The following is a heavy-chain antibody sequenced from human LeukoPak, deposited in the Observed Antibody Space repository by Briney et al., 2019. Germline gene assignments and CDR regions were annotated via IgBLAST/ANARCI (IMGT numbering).Heavy chain of an antibody. D-gene: IGHD4-17*01. J-gene: IGHJ4*02. V-gene: IGHV1-18*01. CDR3: ARDEVHGDRDFDY. Sequence: ASVKVSCKTSGYTFTSYSIIWARQAPGQGLECMGWINPYNDNTNYAQNLQGRVTMTTDTSTNTVYMELKSLRSDDTAVYYCARDEVHGDRDFDYWGQGTLVTVSS. CDR1: GYTFTSYS. CDR2: INPYNDNT.